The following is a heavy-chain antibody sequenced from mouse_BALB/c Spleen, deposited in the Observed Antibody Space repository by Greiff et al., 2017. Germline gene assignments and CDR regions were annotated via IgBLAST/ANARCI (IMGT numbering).Heavy chain of an antibody. CDR2: ISSGGST. CDR1: GFTFSSYA. CDR3: AREGGYWYFDV. V-gene: IGHV5-6-5*01. Sequence: EVQLQESGGGLVKPGGSLKLSCAASGFTFSSYAMSWVRQTPEKRLEWVASISSGGSTYYPDSVKGRFTISRDNARNILYLQMSSLRSEDTAMYYCAREGGYWYFDVWGAGTTVTVSS. J-gene: IGHJ1*01.